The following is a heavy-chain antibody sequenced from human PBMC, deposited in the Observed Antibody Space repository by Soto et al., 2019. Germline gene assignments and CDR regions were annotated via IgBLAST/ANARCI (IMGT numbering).Heavy chain of an antibody. Sequence: PSETLSLTCTVSGGSISSGGYYWSWIRQHPGKGLEWIGYIYYSGSTYYNPSLKSRVTISVDTSKNQFSLKLSSVTAADTAVYYCARHVDTAMVLDYWGQGTLVTVSS. CDR1: GGSISSGGYY. CDR3: ARHVDTAMVLDY. V-gene: IGHV4-31*03. CDR2: IYYSGST. J-gene: IGHJ4*02. D-gene: IGHD5-18*01.